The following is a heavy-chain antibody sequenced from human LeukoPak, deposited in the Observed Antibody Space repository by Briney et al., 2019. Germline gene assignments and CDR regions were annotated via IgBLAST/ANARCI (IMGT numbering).Heavy chain of an antibody. Sequence: GGSLGLSCAASGFTFSSYGMHWVRQAPGKGLEWVAVISYDGSNKYYADSVKGRFTISRDNSKNTLYLQMNSLRAEDTAVYYCAKDPRRYFDWLFGAFDIWGQGTMVTVSS. D-gene: IGHD3-9*01. CDR2: ISYDGSNK. J-gene: IGHJ3*02. CDR1: GFTFSSYG. CDR3: AKDPRRYFDWLFGAFDI. V-gene: IGHV3-30*18.